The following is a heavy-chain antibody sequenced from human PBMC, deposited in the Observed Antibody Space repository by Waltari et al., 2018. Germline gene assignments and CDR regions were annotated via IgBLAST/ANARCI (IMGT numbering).Heavy chain of an antibody. J-gene: IGHJ3*01. CDR1: GFTFDDYA. V-gene: IGHV3-9*01. CDR2: LSWNGGNV. D-gene: IGHD1-1*01. CDR3: VKDMGTSGYDAFDV. Sequence: EVQLVEIGGGLVQPGRSLRLSCAASGFTFDDYAMHWVRQVPGKGLGWVSGLSWNGGNVLYADSVRCRFTISRDNAKKSLFLQMTNLRPEDTAFYFCVKDMGTSGYDAFDVWGQGTKVTVSS.